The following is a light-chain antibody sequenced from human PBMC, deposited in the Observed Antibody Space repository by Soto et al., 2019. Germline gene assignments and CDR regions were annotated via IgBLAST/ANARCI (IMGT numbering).Light chain of an antibody. CDR1: TSNIENNY. J-gene: IGLJ3*02. V-gene: IGLV1-36*01. Sequence: QSVLTQPPSVSAAPGQKVTISCSGSTSNIENNYVSWYQQLPGEAPKLFIYYDDLLASGVSDRFSGSKSGTSASLAISGLQSEDEADYYCGAWDDSLNGWVFGGGTKLTVL. CDR3: GAWDDSLNGWV. CDR2: YDD.